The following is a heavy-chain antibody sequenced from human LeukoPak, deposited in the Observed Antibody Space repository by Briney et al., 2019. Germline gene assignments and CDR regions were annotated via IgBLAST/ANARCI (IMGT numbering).Heavy chain of an antibody. Sequence: GASVKVSCKASGYTFTSYAMHWVGQAPGKRLEGMGWSNAGNGNTKYSQEFQGRVTITRDTSASTAYMELSSLRSEDIAVYYCSIGTGIIGGVVLPLFECLSTFPFPRPLYYYYYGIDVWGQGTTVTVSS. CDR3: SIGTGIIGGVVLPLFECLSTFPFPRPLYYYYYGIDV. V-gene: IGHV1-3*02. CDR1: GYTFTSYA. D-gene: IGHD3-3*01. CDR2: SNAGNGNT. J-gene: IGHJ6*02.